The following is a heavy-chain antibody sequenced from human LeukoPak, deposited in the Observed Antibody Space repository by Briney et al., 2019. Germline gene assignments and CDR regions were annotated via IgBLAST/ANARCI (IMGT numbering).Heavy chain of an antibody. J-gene: IGHJ5*02. CDR1: GGSISSDY. CDR3: ARTYCGGGSCYSGRGWFDP. Sequence: SETLSLTCTVSGGSISSDYWTWIRQPPGKGLEWIGYIYYSGSTNYNPSLKSRVTISVDTSKNQFSLKLYSVTAADTAVYYCARTYCGGGSCYSGRGWFDPWGQGTLVTVSS. CDR2: IYYSGST. V-gene: IGHV4-59*01. D-gene: IGHD2-15*01.